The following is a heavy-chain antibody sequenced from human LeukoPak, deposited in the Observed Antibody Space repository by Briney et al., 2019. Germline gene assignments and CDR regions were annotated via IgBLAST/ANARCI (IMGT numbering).Heavy chain of an antibody. Sequence: SVKVSCKASGGTFSSYAISWVRQSPGQGLEWMGGIIPIFGTANYAQKFQGRVTITTDESTSTAYMELSSLRSEDTAVYYCARATYFYDSSGYYSFDYWGQGTLVTVSS. J-gene: IGHJ4*02. CDR3: ARATYFYDSSGYYSFDY. CDR2: IIPIFGTA. CDR1: GGTFSSYA. D-gene: IGHD3-22*01. V-gene: IGHV1-69*05.